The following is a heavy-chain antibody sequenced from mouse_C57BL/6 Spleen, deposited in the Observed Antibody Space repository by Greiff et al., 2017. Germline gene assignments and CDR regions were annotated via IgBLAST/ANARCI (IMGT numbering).Heavy chain of an antibody. V-gene: IGHV1-15*01. Sequence: QVQLQPSGAELVRPGASVTLSCKASGYTFTDYEMHWVKQTPVHGLEWIGAIDPETGGTAYNQKFKGKAILTADKSSSTAYMELRSLTSEDSAVYYCTRYHGSSYVYFDVWGTGTTVTVSS. D-gene: IGHD1-1*01. CDR1: GYTFTDYE. CDR3: TRYHGSSYVYFDV. J-gene: IGHJ1*03. CDR2: IDPETGGT.